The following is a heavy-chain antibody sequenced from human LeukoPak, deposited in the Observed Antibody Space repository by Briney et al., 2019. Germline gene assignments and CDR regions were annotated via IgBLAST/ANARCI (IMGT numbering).Heavy chain of an antibody. V-gene: IGHV3-30*12. J-gene: IGHJ5*02. CDR1: GFIFPTYG. CDR3: ARGGQQLVFGWFDP. D-gene: IGHD6-13*01. Sequence: GGSLRLSCAASGFIFPTYGMHWVRQAPGKGLEWVACIYPDGNNKDYADSVKGRFTISRDNAKNSLYLQMNSLRAEDTAVYYCARGGQQLVFGWFDPWGQGTLVTVSS. CDR2: IYPDGNNK.